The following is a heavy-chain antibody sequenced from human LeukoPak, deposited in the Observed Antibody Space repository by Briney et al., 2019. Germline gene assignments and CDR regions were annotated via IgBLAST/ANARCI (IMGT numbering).Heavy chain of an antibody. CDR3: ARDGFVATIESYYYGMDV. J-gene: IGHJ6*02. Sequence: PGGSLRLSCAASGFTFSSYWMSWVRQAPGKGLEWVANIKQDGSEKYYVDSVKGRFTISRDNAKNSLYLQMNSLRAEDTAVYYCARDGFVATIESYYYGMDVWGQGTTVTVSS. CDR2: IKQDGSEK. V-gene: IGHV3-7*01. CDR1: GFTFSSYW. D-gene: IGHD5-12*01.